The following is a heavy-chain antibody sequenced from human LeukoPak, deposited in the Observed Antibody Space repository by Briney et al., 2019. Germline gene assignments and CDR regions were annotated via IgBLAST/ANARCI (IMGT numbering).Heavy chain of an antibody. CDR1: GFTFSSYG. J-gene: IGHJ4*02. CDR2: ISYDGSNK. Sequence: GGSLRLSCAASGFTFSSYGMHWVRQAPGKGLEWVAVISYDGSNKYYADSVKGRFTISRDNSKSTLYLQMNSLRAEDTAVYYCAKDPVFDYWGQGTLVTVSS. V-gene: IGHV3-30*18. D-gene: IGHD4-11*01. CDR3: AKDPVFDY.